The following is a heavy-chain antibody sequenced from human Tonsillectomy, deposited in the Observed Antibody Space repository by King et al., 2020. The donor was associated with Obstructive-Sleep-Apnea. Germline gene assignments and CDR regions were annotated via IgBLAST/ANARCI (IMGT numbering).Heavy chain of an antibody. CDR3: AKGGPVATLGYYFYSLVV. Sequence: VQLVEFGGGLVQPGGSLRLSCAASGFTFSRFDVSWVRQAPGKGLEWVSSISGSGATTSYADSVKGRFTNSRDNSKNTLYLQINSLRAEDTAVYYCAKGGPVATLGYYFYSLVVGGQGTTVTVSS. J-gene: IGHJ6*02. V-gene: IGHV3-23*04. D-gene: IGHD6-19*01. CDR1: GFTFSRFD. CDR2: ISGSGATT.